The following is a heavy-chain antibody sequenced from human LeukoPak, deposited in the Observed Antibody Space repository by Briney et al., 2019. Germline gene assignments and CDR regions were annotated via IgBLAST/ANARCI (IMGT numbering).Heavy chain of an antibody. Sequence: PGGSLRLSCAASGFTFSSYAMSWVRQAPGKGLEWVSAISGSGGSTYYADSVKGRFTISRDNSKDTLYLQMNSLRVEDTALYYCAKGGEICSGGSCSPGYWGQGTLVTVSS. V-gene: IGHV3-23*01. D-gene: IGHD2-15*01. CDR2: ISGSGGST. CDR3: AKGGEICSGGSCSPGY. J-gene: IGHJ4*02. CDR1: GFTFSSYA.